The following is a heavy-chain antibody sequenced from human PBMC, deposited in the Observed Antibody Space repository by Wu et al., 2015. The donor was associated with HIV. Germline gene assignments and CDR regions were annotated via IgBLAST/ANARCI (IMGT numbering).Heavy chain of an antibody. J-gene: IGHJ5*02. D-gene: IGHD1-26*01. CDR1: GYTFTNYD. Sequence: QVQLVQSGGEAKKPGASVKVSCKASGYTFTNYDINWVRQASGRGLEWLGWMNPKHGGSGSIEKILGRVTMSTDTSTNTAYMDLKNLKSDDTAVFYCVRGLYGGSPYNYFDPWGQGTLVTVSS. CDR3: VRGLYGGSPYNYFDP. CDR2: MNPKHGGS. V-gene: IGHV1-8*01.